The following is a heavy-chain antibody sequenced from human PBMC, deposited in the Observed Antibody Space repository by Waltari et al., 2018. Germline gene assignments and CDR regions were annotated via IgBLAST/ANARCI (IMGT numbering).Heavy chain of an antibody. CDR3: ARDLGYYYDSSGGRDY. J-gene: IGHJ4*02. D-gene: IGHD3-22*01. V-gene: IGHV1-2*02. CDR2: INPNSGGT. Sequence: QVQLVQSGAEVKKPGASVKVSCKASGYTFTGYYMHWVRPAPGQGLEWMGWINPNSGGTNYAQKFQGRVTMTRDTSISTAYMELSRLRSDDTAVYYCARDLGYYYDSSGGRDYWGQGTLVTVSS. CDR1: GYTFTGYY.